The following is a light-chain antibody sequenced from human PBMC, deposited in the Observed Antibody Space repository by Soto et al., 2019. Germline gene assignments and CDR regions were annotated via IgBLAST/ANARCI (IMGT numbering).Light chain of an antibody. Sequence: DIVMTQSPLSLPVTPGEPASNSCRSNQSHLHSNGYYYLVWYLQKPGQSPQLLIYLGSNRASGVPDRFSGSGSGTDFTLKISRVEAEDVGVYYCMQALQTPWTFGQGTKVDNK. CDR2: LGS. J-gene: IGKJ2*02. CDR1: QSHLHSNGYYY. CDR3: MQALQTPWT. V-gene: IGKV2-28*01.